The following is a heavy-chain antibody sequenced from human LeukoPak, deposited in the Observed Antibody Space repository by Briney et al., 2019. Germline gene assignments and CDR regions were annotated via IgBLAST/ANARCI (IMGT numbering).Heavy chain of an antibody. CDR1: GFTFDTYE. V-gene: IGHV3-48*03. CDR3: AREGTIEKLDY. Sequence: GGSLRLSCVASGFTFDTYEMNWVRQAPGKGLEWLSYISSSGVETFYGDSVKGRFTISRDNAKNSLYLQMNSLRVEDTAFYYCAREGTIEKLDYWGQGTLVTVSS. D-gene: IGHD1-1*01. CDR2: ISSSGVET. J-gene: IGHJ4*02.